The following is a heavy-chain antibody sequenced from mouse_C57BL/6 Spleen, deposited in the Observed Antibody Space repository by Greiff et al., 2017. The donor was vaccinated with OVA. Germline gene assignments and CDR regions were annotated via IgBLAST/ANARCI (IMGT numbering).Heavy chain of an antibody. CDR1: GFSLTSYG. Sequence: VKLVESGPGLVQPSQSLSITCTVSGFSLTSYGVHWVRQSPGKGLEWLGVIWSGGSTDYNAAFISRLSISKDNSKSQVFFKMNSLQADDTAIYYCARGTIVTTRWYFDVWGTGTTVTVSS. V-gene: IGHV2-2*01. CDR2: IWSGGST. D-gene: IGHD2-5*01. CDR3: ARGTIVTTRWYFDV. J-gene: IGHJ1*03.